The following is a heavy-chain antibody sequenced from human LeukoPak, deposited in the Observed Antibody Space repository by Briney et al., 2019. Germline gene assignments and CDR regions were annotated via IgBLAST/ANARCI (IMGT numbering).Heavy chain of an antibody. D-gene: IGHD6-19*01. J-gene: IGHJ4*02. V-gene: IGHV4-61*01. CDR1: GGSVSSGSYY. CDR2: IYYSGST. Sequence: KASETLSLTCTVSGGSVSSGSYYWSWIRQPPGKGLEWIGYIYYSGSTNYDPSLKSRVTISVDTSKNQFSLKLSSVTAADTAVYYCARESIAVAGRGDYWGQGTLVTVSS. CDR3: ARESIAVAGRGDY.